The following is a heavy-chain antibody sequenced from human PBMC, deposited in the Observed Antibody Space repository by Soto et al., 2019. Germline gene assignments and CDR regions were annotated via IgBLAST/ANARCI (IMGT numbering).Heavy chain of an antibody. CDR1: GFTTSECS. J-gene: IGHJ3*02. D-gene: IGHD6-13*01. CDR2: IWYDGSNK. CDR3: AKDQLAAAGTFDI. V-gene: IGHV3-33*06. Sequence: GGSLRLSCEASGFTTSECSMNWVRQAPGKGLEWVAVIWYDGSNKYYADSVKGRFTIPRDNSKNTLYLQMNSLRAEDTAVYYCAKDQLAAAGTFDIWAQGTTVPVS.